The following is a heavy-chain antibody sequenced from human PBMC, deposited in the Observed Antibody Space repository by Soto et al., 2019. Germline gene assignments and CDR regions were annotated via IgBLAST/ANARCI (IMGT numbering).Heavy chain of an antibody. D-gene: IGHD3-10*01. CDR1: GFTFSSYW. J-gene: IGHJ4*02. V-gene: IGHV3-7*05. Sequence: GGSLRLSCAASGFTFSSYWMSWVRQAPGKGLEWVANIKQDGSEKYYVDSVKGRFTISRDNAKNSLYLQMNSLRAEDTAVYYCARVSDYYGSGSLVDYWGQGTLVTVSS. CDR3: ARVSDYYGSGSLVDY. CDR2: IKQDGSEK.